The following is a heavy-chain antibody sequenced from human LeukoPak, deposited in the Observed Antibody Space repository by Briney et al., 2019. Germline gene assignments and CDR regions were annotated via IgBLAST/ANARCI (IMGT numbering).Heavy chain of an antibody. CDR1: GFTFSSYS. J-gene: IGHJ6*02. CDR2: ISSSSNTT. V-gene: IGHV3-48*04. Sequence: GGSLRLSCAASGFTFSSYSMNWVRQAPGKGLEWVSYISSSSNTTYYADSVKGRFTISRDNAKNSLYLQMNSLRAEDTAVYYCARDRGSGSYYDYYCGMDVWGQGTTVTVSS. D-gene: IGHD1-26*01. CDR3: ARDRGSGSYYDYYCGMDV.